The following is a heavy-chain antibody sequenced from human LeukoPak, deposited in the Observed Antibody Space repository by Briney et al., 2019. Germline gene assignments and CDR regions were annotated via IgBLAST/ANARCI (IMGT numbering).Heavy chain of an antibody. CDR3: AKDLGVVVPATDY. J-gene: IGHJ4*02. Sequence: GGSLRLSYAASGFTFCSYAMSWVRQAPGKGLEWVSAISGSGGSTYYADSVKGRFTISRDNSKNTLYLQMNSLRAEDTAVYYCAKDLGVVVPATDYWGQGTLVTVSS. D-gene: IGHD2-2*01. CDR2: ISGSGGST. V-gene: IGHV3-23*01. CDR1: GFTFCSYA.